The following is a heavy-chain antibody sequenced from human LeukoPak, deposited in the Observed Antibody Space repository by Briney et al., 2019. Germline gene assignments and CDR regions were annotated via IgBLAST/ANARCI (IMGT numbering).Heavy chain of an antibody. J-gene: IGHJ4*02. CDR1: GFTFARYS. Sequence: PGGSLRLSCAACGFTFARYSMNWVRQAPGKGLEWVSSISSSSSNIYYADSVTGRFTISRDNAKNSLYLQMNSLGAEDTAVYYCVRAVEYYYDSSGYAVDYWGQGTLVTVSS. D-gene: IGHD3-22*01. V-gene: IGHV3-21*01. CDR3: VRAVEYYYDSSGYAVDY. CDR2: ISSSSSNI.